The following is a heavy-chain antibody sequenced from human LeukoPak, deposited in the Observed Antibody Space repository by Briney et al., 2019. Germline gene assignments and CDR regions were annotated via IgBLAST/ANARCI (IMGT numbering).Heavy chain of an antibody. Sequence: PGGSLRLSCAASGFTFSSSVMNWVRQAPGKGLEWVSYISSGGTTMYYADSVKGRFTISRDNSKNTLYLQMNSLRAEDTAVYYCAKDSRDGYNYVNWYFDLWGRGTLVTVSS. D-gene: IGHD5-24*01. J-gene: IGHJ2*01. CDR3: AKDSRDGYNYVNWYFDL. V-gene: IGHV3-48*03. CDR1: GFTFSSSV. CDR2: ISSGGTTM.